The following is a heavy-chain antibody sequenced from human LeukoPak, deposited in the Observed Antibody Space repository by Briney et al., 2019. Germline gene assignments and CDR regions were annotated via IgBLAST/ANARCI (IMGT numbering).Heavy chain of an antibody. D-gene: IGHD3-3*01. V-gene: IGHV3-7*01. Sequence: TGGSLRLSCEASGFTFSTYWMSWVRQAPGKGLEWVANIKQDGSGKYYVDSVKGRFNISRDNAKNSLYLQLNSLRVEDTAVYYCARDYYDFWSGYHPGDYMDVWGKGTTVTVSS. CDR3: ARDYYDFWSGYHPGDYMDV. CDR2: IKQDGSGK. CDR1: GFTFSTYW. J-gene: IGHJ6*03.